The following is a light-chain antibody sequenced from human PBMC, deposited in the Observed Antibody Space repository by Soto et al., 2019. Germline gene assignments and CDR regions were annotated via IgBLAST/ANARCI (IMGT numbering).Light chain of an antibody. Sequence: IQLTQSPSSLSASVGDRVTITCRASQGISSYLAWYQQKPGKAPKLLIYAASTLQSGVPSRFSGSGSGTDFTLIISSLQPADFATYHCQQLNSYSITFGQGTRLEIK. CDR2: AAS. V-gene: IGKV1-9*01. CDR1: QGISSY. J-gene: IGKJ5*01. CDR3: QQLNSYSIT.